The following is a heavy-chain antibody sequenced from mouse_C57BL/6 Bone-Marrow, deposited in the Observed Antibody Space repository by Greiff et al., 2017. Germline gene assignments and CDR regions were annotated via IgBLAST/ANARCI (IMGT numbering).Heavy chain of an antibody. CDR2: IYPRDGST. V-gene: IGHV1-85*01. D-gene: IGHD1-1*01. J-gene: IGHJ3*01. Sequence: VKLMESGPELVKPGASVKLSCKASGYTFTSYNINWVKQRPGQGLEWIGWIYPRDGSTKYNEKFKGKATLTVDTSSSTAYMELHSLTSEDAAVYFCARDFITTVVEGFAYWGQGTLVTVS. CDR3: ARDFITTVVEGFAY. CDR1: GYTFTSYN.